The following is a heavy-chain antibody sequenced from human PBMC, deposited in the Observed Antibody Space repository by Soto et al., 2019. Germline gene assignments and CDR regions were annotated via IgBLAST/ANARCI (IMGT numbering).Heavy chain of an antibody. CDR3: AKERLGRGADY. J-gene: IGHJ4*02. CDR2: ISGSGGNT. V-gene: IGHV3-23*01. Sequence: EVQLLESGGGLVQPGGSLRLSCAASGFTFSNYAMSWVRQAPGKGLEWVSTISGSGGNTYYPDSVKGRFTISRDNSKNEVYLPMISLRAEDTAVYYCAKERLGRGADYWGQGALVTVTS. CDR1: GFTFSNYA.